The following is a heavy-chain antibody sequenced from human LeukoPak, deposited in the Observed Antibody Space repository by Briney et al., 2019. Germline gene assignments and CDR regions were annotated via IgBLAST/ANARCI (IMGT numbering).Heavy chain of an antibody. J-gene: IGHJ4*02. CDR3: ASGPQFLKYFEY. V-gene: IGHV3-23*01. D-gene: IGHD3-3*01. CDR1: GFTFSTYV. CDR2: ISVGAEYI. Sequence: QPGGSLRLSCAASGFTFSTYVMNWFRQAPGRGLEWVSGISVGAEYIFYADSVKCRFTISRDDSNNVLYLQMHSLSAEDTALYYCASGPQFLKYFEYWGQGTMVTVSS.